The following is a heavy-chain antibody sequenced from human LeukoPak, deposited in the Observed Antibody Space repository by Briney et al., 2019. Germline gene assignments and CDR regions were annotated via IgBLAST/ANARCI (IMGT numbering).Heavy chain of an antibody. D-gene: IGHD1-26*01. CDR2: IYPGDSDT. CDR3: ARQGVGATPTGAFDI. CDR1: GYSFTSYW. Sequence: GESLKISCKGSGYSFTSYWIGWVRQMPGKGLERMGIIYPGDSDTRYSPSFQGQVTISADKSISTAYLQWSSLKASDTAMYYCARQGVGATPTGAFDIWGQGTMVTVSS. J-gene: IGHJ3*02. V-gene: IGHV5-51*01.